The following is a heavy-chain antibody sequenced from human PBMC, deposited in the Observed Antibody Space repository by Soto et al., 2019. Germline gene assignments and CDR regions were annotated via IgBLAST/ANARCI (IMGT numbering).Heavy chain of an antibody. Sequence: ASVKVSCKASGYTFTSYGISWVRQAPGQGLEWMGRISAYNGNTNYAQKLQGRVTMTTDTSTSTAYMELRSLRSDDTAVYYCARDRYYDFWSGYYEFDPWGQGTLVTVSS. J-gene: IGHJ5*02. V-gene: IGHV1-18*04. CDR2: ISAYNGNT. D-gene: IGHD3-3*01. CDR3: ARDRYYDFWSGYYEFDP. CDR1: GYTFTSYG.